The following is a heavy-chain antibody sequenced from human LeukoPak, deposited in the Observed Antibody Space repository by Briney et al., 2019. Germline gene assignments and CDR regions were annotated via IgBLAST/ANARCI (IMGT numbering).Heavy chain of an antibody. CDR3: AKRSRQWLAIDY. D-gene: IGHD6-19*01. CDR1: GFTFSGYW. Sequence: GGSLRLSCTASGFTFSGYWMSWVRQAPGKGLEWVSGISWNSGSIGYADSVKGRFTISRDNAKNSLYLQMNSLRAEDTALYYCAKRSRQWLAIDYWGQGTLVTVSS. V-gene: IGHV3-9*01. J-gene: IGHJ4*02. CDR2: ISWNSGSI.